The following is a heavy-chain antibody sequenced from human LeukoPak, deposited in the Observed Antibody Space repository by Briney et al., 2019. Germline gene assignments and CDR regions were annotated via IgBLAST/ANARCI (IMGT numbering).Heavy chain of an antibody. D-gene: IGHD3-10*01. CDR1: GFTFSNYA. Sequence: QPGGSLRLSCAASGFTFSNYAMSWVRQAPGKGLEWVSAISGSGGSTYYADTVKGRFTISRDNSKSTLYLQMNSLRAEDTAVYYCAKGFGVLWFGELSHGVRGGQGTLVTVSS. CDR2: ISGSGGST. V-gene: IGHV3-23*01. CDR3: AKGFGVLWFGELSHGVR. J-gene: IGHJ4*02.